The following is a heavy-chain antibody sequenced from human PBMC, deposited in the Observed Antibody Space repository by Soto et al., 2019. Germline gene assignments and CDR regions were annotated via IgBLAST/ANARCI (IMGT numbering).Heavy chain of an antibody. J-gene: IGHJ4*02. CDR1: GGPFSNDI. V-gene: IGHV1-69*08. CDR3: ARDSPIGSTFSGYDAIDY. Sequence: QVQLVQSGAEVKKPGSSVKVSCKASGGPFSNDIITWVRQAPGQGLEWMGRIIPLLSTSTYAQKFQGRLTITAHRSTGTAYMELNNLRSEDTAVYYCARDSPIGSTFSGYDAIDYWGQGTRITVSS. D-gene: IGHD5-12*01. CDR2: IIPLLSTS.